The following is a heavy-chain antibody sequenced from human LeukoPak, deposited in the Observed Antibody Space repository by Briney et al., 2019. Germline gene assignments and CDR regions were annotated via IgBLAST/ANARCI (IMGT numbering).Heavy chain of an antibody. V-gene: IGHV4-59*08. D-gene: IGHD3-10*01. CDR2: IYYSGGT. J-gene: IGHJ5*02. Sequence: SETLSLTCTVAGGSISGYFWSWLRQPPGKGLERFGYIYYSGGTDYNPSLKSRVTISVDTSKNQFSLQLTSVTAADTAVYYCARHEINGGYYDHWGQGTLVTVSS. CDR3: ARHEINGGYYDH. CDR1: GGSISGYF.